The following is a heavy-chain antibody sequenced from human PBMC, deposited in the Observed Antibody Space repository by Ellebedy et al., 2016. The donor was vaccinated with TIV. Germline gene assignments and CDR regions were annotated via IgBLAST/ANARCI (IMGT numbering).Heavy chain of an antibody. CDR1: GGSFSGYY. V-gene: IGHV4-34*01. D-gene: IGHD3-10*01. J-gene: IGHJ4*02. CDR3: ARVMVRGANLYYFDY. Sequence: SETLSLTXAVYGGSFSGYYWSWIRQPPGKGLEWIGEINHSGSTNYNPSLKSRVTISVDTSKNQFSLKLSSVTAADTAVYYCARVMVRGANLYYFDYWGQGTLVTVSS. CDR2: INHSGST.